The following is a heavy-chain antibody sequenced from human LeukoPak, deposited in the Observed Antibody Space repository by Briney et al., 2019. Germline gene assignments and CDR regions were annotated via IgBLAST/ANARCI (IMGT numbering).Heavy chain of an antibody. CDR1: GFTFSDYY. J-gene: IGHJ4*02. CDR2: ISSSGSTI. D-gene: IGHD3-22*01. V-gene: IGHV3-11*04. CDR3: ARYYYDSSGYYYSDY. Sequence: GGSLRLSCAASGFTFSDYYMSWIRQAPGKGLEWVSYISSSGSTIYYADSLKGRFTISRNNAKNSLSLQMNSLRAEDTAVYYCARYYYDSSGYYYSDYWGQGTLVTVSS.